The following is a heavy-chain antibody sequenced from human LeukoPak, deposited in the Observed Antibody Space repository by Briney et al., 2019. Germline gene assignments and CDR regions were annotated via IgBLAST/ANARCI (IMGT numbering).Heavy chain of an antibody. CDR3: ARDRGYCSGGSCSPYFDY. CDR1: GFTFSSYA. Sequence: GRSLRLSCAASGFTFSSYAMHWVRQAPGKGLEGVAVISYDGSNKYYADSVKGRFTISRDNSKNTLYLQMNSLRAEDTAVYYCARDRGYCSGGSCSPYFDYWGQGTLVPSPQ. CDR2: ISYDGSNK. V-gene: IGHV3-30*04. D-gene: IGHD2-15*01. J-gene: IGHJ4*02.